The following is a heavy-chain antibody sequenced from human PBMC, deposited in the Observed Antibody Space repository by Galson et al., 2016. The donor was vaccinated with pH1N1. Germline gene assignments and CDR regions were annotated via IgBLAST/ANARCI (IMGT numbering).Heavy chain of an antibody. J-gene: IGHJ5*02. Sequence: TLSLTCTVAGGSISSGSSYWSWIRQPAGKGLEWIGYIYTSGSTNYNPSLKSRVTISVDTSKNQFSLKLSYVTAADTAVYYCAKAPYGDYVKWFDPWGQGTLVTVSS. CDR3: AKAPYGDYVKWFDP. V-gene: IGHV4-61*09. CDR1: GGSISSGSSY. D-gene: IGHD4-17*01. CDR2: IYTSGST.